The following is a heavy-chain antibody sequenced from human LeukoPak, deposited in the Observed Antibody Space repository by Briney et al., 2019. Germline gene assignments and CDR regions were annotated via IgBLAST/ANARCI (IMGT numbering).Heavy chain of an antibody. CDR2: IYSGGST. Sequence: GGSLRLSCAASGFTVSSNYMSWVRQAPGKGLEWVSVIYSGGSTYYADSVKGRFTISRDNSKNTLYLQMNSLRAEDTAVYYCAKEFHSRYFDYWGQGTLVTVSS. V-gene: IGHV3-66*01. CDR3: AKEFHSRYFDY. D-gene: IGHD4-11*01. J-gene: IGHJ4*02. CDR1: GFTVSSNY.